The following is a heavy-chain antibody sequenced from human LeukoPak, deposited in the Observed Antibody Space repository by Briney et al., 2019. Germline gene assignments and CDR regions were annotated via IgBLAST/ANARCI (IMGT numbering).Heavy chain of an antibody. J-gene: IGHJ4*02. CDR1: GYTFTSYD. Sequence: ASVKVSCKASGYTFTSYDINWVRQATGQGLEWVGWMSPNSGNTGYAQEFQGRVTMTRSTSISTAYMELSSLRSEDTAVYYCARGGSLAVAPHLYYFDYWGQGTLVTVSS. CDR3: ARGGSLAVAPHLYYFDY. D-gene: IGHD6-19*01. CDR2: MSPNSGNT. V-gene: IGHV1-8*01.